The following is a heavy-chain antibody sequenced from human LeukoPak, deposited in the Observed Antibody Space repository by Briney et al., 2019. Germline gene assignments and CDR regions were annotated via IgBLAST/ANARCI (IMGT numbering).Heavy chain of an antibody. D-gene: IGHD5-18*01. Sequence: PSETLSLTCAVYGGSFSGYYWSWIRQPPGKGLEWIGEINHSGSTNYNPSLKGRVTISVDTSKNQFSLRLSSVTAADTAVYYCARGGYSYGFKAFDIWGQGTKVTVSS. CDR2: INHSGST. J-gene: IGHJ3*02. V-gene: IGHV4-34*01. CDR1: GGSFSGYY. CDR3: ARGGYSYGFKAFDI.